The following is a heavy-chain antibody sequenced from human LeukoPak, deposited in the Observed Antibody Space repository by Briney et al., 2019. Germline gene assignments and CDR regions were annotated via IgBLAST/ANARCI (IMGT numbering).Heavy chain of an antibody. J-gene: IGHJ3*02. D-gene: IGHD3-10*01. CDR1: GFTIRGYW. CDR3: ARDWVAGVPFDAFDI. CDR2: IKEDGSET. Sequence: GGSLRLFCAVSGFTIRGYWMSWVRQAPGKGLEWVANIKEDGSETYYVDSVKGLFTISRDNAKNSLYLHMNSLTAEDTAMHSCARDWVAGVPFDAFDIWGQGTMVSVSS. V-gene: IGHV3-7*01.